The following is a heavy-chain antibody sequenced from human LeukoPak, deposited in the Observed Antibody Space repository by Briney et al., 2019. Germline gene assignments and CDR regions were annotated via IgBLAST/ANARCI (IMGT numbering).Heavy chain of an antibody. Sequence: GGSLPLSCSPSGFTVSSSFISGVRQAPGKGLEWVSIIYSGGKKYYAGSVMGRFSVSRDDSKNTVYLQMNSLRAEDTAMYYCVKDKRTDPNCAGACYFDYWGQGTLVTVSS. CDR1: GFTVSSSF. CDR3: VKDKRTDPNCAGACYFDY. V-gene: IGHV3-66*01. D-gene: IGHD2-21*02. CDR2: IYSGGKK. J-gene: IGHJ4*02.